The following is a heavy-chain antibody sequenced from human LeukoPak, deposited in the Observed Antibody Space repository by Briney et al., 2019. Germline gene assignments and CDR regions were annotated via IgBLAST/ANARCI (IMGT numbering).Heavy chain of an antibody. CDR1: GYTFTSYG. CDR2: IGAYNGNT. D-gene: IGHD4-17*01. CDR3: AGGPLDYGDYPYADY. Sequence: ASVKVSCKASGYTFTSYGISWVRQAPGQGLEWMGWIGAYNGNTNYAQKLQGRVTMTTDTSTSAAYMELRSLRSDDTAVYYCAGGPLDYGDYPYADYWGQGTLVTVSS. V-gene: IGHV1-18*04. J-gene: IGHJ4*02.